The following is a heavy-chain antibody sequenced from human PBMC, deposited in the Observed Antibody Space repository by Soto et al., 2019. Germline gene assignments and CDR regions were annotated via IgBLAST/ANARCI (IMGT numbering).Heavy chain of an antibody. Sequence: ASVKVSCKASGYTFTGYYMHWVRQAPGQGLEWMGWINPNSGGTNYAQKFQGWVTMTRYTSISTAYMELSRLRSDDTAVYYCAIHEAAGDAFDIWGQGTMVTVSS. V-gene: IGHV1-2*04. CDR2: INPNSGGT. CDR3: AIHEAAGDAFDI. J-gene: IGHJ3*02. CDR1: GYTFTGYY. D-gene: IGHD6-25*01.